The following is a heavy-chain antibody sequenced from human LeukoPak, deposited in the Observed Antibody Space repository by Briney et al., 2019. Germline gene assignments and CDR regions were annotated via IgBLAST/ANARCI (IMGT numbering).Heavy chain of an antibody. CDR3: AKGFSVYDYLDS. J-gene: IGHJ4*02. V-gene: IGHV3-23*01. CDR1: GFTFSSYG. Sequence: GGSLRLSCAASGFTFSSYGMSWVRQAPGKGLEWVSAISGSGGSTYYADSVKGRFTISRDNSKNTLYLQMNSLSAEDTAFYYCAKGFSVYDYLDSWGQGTLVIV. D-gene: IGHD5/OR15-5a*01. CDR2: ISGSGGST.